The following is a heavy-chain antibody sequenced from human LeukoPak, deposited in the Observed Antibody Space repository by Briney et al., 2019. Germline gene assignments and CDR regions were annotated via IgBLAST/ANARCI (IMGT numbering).Heavy chain of an antibody. CDR3: ARDTYCYDSSGAYDY. CDR1: GFTFSSYA. D-gene: IGHD3-22*01. CDR2: ISYDGSNK. J-gene: IGHJ4*02. V-gene: IGHV3-30-3*01. Sequence: GGSLRLSCAASGFTFSSYAMHWVRQAPGKGLEWVAVISYDGSNKYYADSVKGRFTISRDNSKNTLYLQMNSLRAEDTAVYYCARDTYCYDSSGAYDYWGQGTLVTVSS.